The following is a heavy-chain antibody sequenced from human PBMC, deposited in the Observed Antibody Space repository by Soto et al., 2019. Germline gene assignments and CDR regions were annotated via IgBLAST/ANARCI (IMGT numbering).Heavy chain of an antibody. Sequence: EVQLVESGGGLVQPGGSLRLSCAASGFTFSTYWMHWVRQAPGKGLVWVSRINSDGSSTNYADSVKGRFTISRDNAKNTRYLQMNSLRAEDTAVYYCTRWLSDQPFDYWGQGTLVTVSA. CDR2: INSDGSST. CDR3: TRWLSDQPFDY. V-gene: IGHV3-74*01. CDR1: GFTFSTYW. D-gene: IGHD2-21*01. J-gene: IGHJ4*02.